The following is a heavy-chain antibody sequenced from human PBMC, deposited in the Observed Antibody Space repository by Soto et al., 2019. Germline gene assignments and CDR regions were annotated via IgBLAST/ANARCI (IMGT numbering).Heavy chain of an antibody. CDR1: GYTFTSYA. D-gene: IGHD3-3*01. Sequence: QVQLVQSGAEVKKPGASVKVSCKASGYTFTSYAMHWVRQAPGQRLEWMGWINADNGNTKYSQKFQGRVTITRDTSASTADMEMSSLRSEDTAVYYCARYFGVVTDFDYWGQGTLVTVSS. V-gene: IGHV1-3*01. CDR2: INADNGNT. CDR3: ARYFGVVTDFDY. J-gene: IGHJ4*02.